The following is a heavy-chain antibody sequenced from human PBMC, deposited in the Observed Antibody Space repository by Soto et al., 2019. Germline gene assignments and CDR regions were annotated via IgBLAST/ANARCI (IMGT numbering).Heavy chain of an antibody. CDR3: ARKPLGGSYGAFDP. CDR2: INAGNGNT. D-gene: IGHD1-26*01. CDR1: GYTFTSYA. J-gene: IGHJ5*02. Sequence: ASVKVSCKASGYTFTSYAMHWVRQAPGQRLEWMGWINAGNGNTKYSQKFQGRVTITRDTSASAAYMELSSLRSEDTAVYYCARKPLGGSYGAFDPWGQGTLVTVSS. V-gene: IGHV1-3*01.